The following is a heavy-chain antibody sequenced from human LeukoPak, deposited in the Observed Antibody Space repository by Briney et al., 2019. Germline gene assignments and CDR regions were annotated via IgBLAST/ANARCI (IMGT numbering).Heavy chain of an antibody. V-gene: IGHV4-39*07. CDR2: VYYSGST. D-gene: IGHD3-10*01. Sequence: SETLSLTCTVSGDSMDTKVYYWGWIRHAPGKGLEWIGTVYYSGSTDYNPSLKSRVTISGDTSKDQFSLSLSSVTAADTAVYYCAKVAKYYYGSETYFFFDHWGQGTLVTVSS. CDR3: AKVAKYYYGSETYFFFDH. J-gene: IGHJ4*02. CDR1: GDSMDTKVYY.